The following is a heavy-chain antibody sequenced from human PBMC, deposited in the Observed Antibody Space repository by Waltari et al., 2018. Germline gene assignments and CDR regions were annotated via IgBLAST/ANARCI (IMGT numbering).Heavy chain of an antibody. D-gene: IGHD3-16*02. J-gene: IGHJ4*02. V-gene: IGHV3-21*01. CDR2: ISSSSSYI. CDR3: ASGGGISPYGY. CDR1: GFTFRSSR. Sequence: VQLIESGGGLVKPGGSLRLSCAASGFTFRSSRINLVRQAPGKGLEWVSSISSSSSYIYYADSVKGRFTISRDNAKNSLYLQMNSLRAEDTAVYYCASGGGISPYGYWGQGTLVTVSS.